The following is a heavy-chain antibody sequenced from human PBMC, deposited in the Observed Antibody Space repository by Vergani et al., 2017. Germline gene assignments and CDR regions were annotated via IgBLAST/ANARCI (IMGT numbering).Heavy chain of an antibody. D-gene: IGHD3-9*01. CDR2: INPNSGGT. CDR3: AREQSRRYFDWLFTGEGVFDI. CDR1: GYTFTGYY. Sequence: QVQLVQSGAEVKKPGASVKVSCKASGYTFTGYYIHWVRQAPGQGLEWMGWINPNSGGTSYAQKFQDWVSMTRDTSISTAYMELSRLRTDDTAVYYCAREQSRRYFDWLFTGEGVFDIWGQGTMVTVSS. V-gene: IGHV1-2*04. J-gene: IGHJ3*02.